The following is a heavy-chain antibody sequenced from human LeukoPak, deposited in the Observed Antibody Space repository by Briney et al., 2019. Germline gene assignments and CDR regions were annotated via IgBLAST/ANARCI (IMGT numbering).Heavy chain of an antibody. CDR3: ARGLGYCSSTSCYNYFDY. CDR1: GGPISSYH. CDR2: IYYSGST. J-gene: IGHJ4*02. D-gene: IGHD2-2*02. V-gene: IGHV4-59*01. Sequence: SETLSLTCTVSGGPISSYHWSWIRQPPGKGLEWIGYIYYSGSTNYNPSLKSRVTISVDTSKNQFSLKLSSVTAADTAVYYCARGLGYCSSTSCYNYFDYWGQGTLATVSS.